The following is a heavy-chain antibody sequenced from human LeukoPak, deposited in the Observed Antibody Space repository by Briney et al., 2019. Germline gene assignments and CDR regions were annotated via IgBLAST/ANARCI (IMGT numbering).Heavy chain of an antibody. CDR3: ARVARGYYDSSGYDDAFDI. J-gene: IGHJ3*02. Sequence: SETLSLTCTVSGGSISSSSYYWGWVRQPPGKGLEWIGTIYYSGSTYYNPSLQSRVTISVDTSKNQFSLKLSSVTAADTAVYYCARVARGYYDSSGYDDAFDIWGQGTMVTVSS. CDR2: IYYSGST. V-gene: IGHV4-39*07. CDR1: GGSISSSSYY. D-gene: IGHD3-22*01.